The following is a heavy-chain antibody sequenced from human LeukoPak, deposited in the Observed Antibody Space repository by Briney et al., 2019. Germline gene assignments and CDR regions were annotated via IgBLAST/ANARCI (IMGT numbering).Heavy chain of an antibody. Sequence: PGRSLRLSCAASGFTFSSYGMHWVRQAPGKGLEWVAFIRYDGSNKYYADSVKGRFTISRDNSKNTLYLQMNSLRAEDTAVYYCAKLALKVVPAANDYWGQGTLVTVSS. D-gene: IGHD2-2*01. CDR3: AKLALKVVPAANDY. CDR2: IRYDGSNK. CDR1: GFTFSSYG. V-gene: IGHV3-30*02. J-gene: IGHJ4*02.